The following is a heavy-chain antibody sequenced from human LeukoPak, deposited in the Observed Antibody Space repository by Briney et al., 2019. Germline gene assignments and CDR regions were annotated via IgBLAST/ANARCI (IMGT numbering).Heavy chain of an antibody. V-gene: IGHV4-39*01. D-gene: IGHD5-12*01. CDR3: ARHVRPEGYPDAFDI. CDR2: IYYSGST. CDR1: GGSISSSSYY. J-gene: IGHJ3*02. Sequence: SETLSLTCTVSGGSISSSSYYWGWIRQPPGKGLEWIGSIYYSGSTYYNPSLKSRVTISVDTSKNQFSLKLSPVTAADTAVYYCARHVRPEGYPDAFDIWGQGTMVTVSS.